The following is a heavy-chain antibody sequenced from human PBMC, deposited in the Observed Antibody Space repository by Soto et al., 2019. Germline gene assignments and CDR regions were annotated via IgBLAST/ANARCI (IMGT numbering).Heavy chain of an antibody. J-gene: IGHJ6*02. CDR2: IIPTFGRT. CDR3: ARDPLSSFAMDV. V-gene: IGHV1-69*13. D-gene: IGHD3-10*02. CDR1: GYTFTSYA. Sequence: ASVKVSCKASGYTFTSYAISWVRQAPGKGLEWMGKIIPTFGRTNYAQKFQGRLTISADDSTSTAYMELSSLVSEDTAVYYCARDPLSSFAMDVWGQGTTVTVSS.